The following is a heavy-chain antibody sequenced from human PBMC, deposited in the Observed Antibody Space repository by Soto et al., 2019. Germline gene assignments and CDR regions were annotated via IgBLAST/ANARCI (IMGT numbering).Heavy chain of an antibody. Sequence: GGSLRLSCADSGFTFSSYGMHWVRQAPGKGLESVALISYDGSNKYYADSVKGRFTISRDNSKNTLYLQMNSLRAEDTAVYYCAKDAIVVVPAAKRSYGMDVWGQGTTVTVSS. CDR1: GFTFSSYG. D-gene: IGHD2-2*01. CDR2: ISYDGSNK. V-gene: IGHV3-30*18. J-gene: IGHJ6*02. CDR3: AKDAIVVVPAAKRSYGMDV.